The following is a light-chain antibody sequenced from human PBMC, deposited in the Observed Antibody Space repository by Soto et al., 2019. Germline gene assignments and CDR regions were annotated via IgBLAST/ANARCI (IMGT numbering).Light chain of an antibody. J-gene: IGLJ2*01. V-gene: IGLV2-23*01. Sequence: QSALTQPASVSGSPGQSITISCTGTSSDVGSYNLVSWYQQHPGKAPKLMIYEGSKRPSGVSNRFSGSKSGNTASLTISGLQAEDEADYYCQSFDSTVHVVFGGGTKLTVL. CDR2: EGS. CDR3: QSFDSTVHVV. CDR1: SSDVGSYNL.